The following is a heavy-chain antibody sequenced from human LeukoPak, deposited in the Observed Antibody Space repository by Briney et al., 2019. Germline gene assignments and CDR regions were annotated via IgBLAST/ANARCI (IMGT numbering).Heavy chain of an antibody. CDR1: GGSINSHY. D-gene: IGHD6-19*01. CDR2: IYYKGST. CDR3: VRRDNTGWNYFDY. V-gene: IGHV4-59*08. J-gene: IGHJ4*02. Sequence: SETLSLTCTVSGGSINSHYWSWIRQPPGKGLEWIGDIYYKGSTNYNPSLKSRLTISVDTSKNHLSLKLPSVLAADTAIYYCVRRDNTGWNYFDYWGQGILVTVSS.